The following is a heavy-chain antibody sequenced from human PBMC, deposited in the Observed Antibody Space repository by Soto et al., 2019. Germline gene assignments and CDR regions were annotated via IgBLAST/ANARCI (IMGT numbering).Heavy chain of an antibody. J-gene: IGHJ6*02. V-gene: IGHV3-11*06. D-gene: IGHD2-8*01. Sequence: GGSLRLSCAASGFTFSDYYMSWIRQAPGKGLEWVSYISSSSSYTNYADSVKGRFTISRDNAKNSLYLQMNSLRAEDTAVYYCARDEPPAQACTNGVCYTKVPQSGYYYGMDVWGQGTTVTVSS. CDR3: ARDEPPAQACTNGVCYTKVPQSGYYYGMDV. CDR1: GFTFSDYY. CDR2: ISSSSSYT.